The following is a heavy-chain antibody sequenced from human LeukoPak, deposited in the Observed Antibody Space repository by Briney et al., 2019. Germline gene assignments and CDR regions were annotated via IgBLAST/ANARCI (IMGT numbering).Heavy chain of an antibody. V-gene: IGHV2-5*01. CDR2: IYWNGDK. D-gene: IGHD4-11*01. CDR1: GFSLRTTGVG. Sequence: SGPTLVNPTQTLTLTCTFSGFSLRTTGVGVGWIRQPPGKALEWLALIYWNGDKRYSPSLRSRVTITKDTSKNQVVLTMTSVDPVDTATYYGVHKGADYSLDYWGQGTLVTVSS. J-gene: IGHJ4*02. CDR3: VHKGADYSLDY.